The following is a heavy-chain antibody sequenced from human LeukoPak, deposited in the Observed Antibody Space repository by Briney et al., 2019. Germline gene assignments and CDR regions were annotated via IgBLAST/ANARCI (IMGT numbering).Heavy chain of an antibody. Sequence: PSETLSLTCTVSGGSISSYDWSWIRQPPGKGLEWIGYIYYSGSTKYNPSLKSRVTISVDTSKNQFSLNLRSVTAADTAVYYCAKKGRTYTDYGGYYDYMDVWGKGTTVTVS. J-gene: IGHJ6*03. CDR3: AKKGRTYTDYGGYYDYMDV. CDR2: IYYSGST. CDR1: GGSISSYD. D-gene: IGHD4-17*01. V-gene: IGHV4-59*08.